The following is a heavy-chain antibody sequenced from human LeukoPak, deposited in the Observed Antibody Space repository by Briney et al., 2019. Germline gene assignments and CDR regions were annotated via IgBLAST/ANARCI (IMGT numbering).Heavy chain of an antibody. D-gene: IGHD2-2*01. CDR2: ISRSGSSI. J-gene: IGHJ4*02. CDR3: ARVSVPAARIQLYYFDY. V-gene: IGHV3-11*01. Sequence: GSLRLSCAASGFIFGDYNMNWIRQAPGKGLEWVSYISRSGSSIYYGDSVKGRFTISRDNAKNSLYLQMNSLRAEDTAVYYCARVSVPAARIQLYYFDYWGQGTLVTVSS. CDR1: GFIFGDYN.